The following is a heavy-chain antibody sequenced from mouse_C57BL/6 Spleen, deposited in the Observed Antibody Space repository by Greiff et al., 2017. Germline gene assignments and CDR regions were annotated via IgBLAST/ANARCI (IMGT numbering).Heavy chain of an antibody. CDR2: IYPGDGDT. V-gene: IGHV1-80*01. CDR3: ARSPIYDGYYPYYFDY. D-gene: IGHD2-3*01. J-gene: IGHJ2*01. Sequence: VQLQQSGAELVKPGASVKISCKASGYAFSSYWMNWVKQRPGKGLEWIGQIYPGDGDTNYNGKFKGKATLTADKSSSTAYMQLSSLTSEDSAVYFCARSPIYDGYYPYYFDYWGQGTTLTVSS. CDR1: GYAFSSYW.